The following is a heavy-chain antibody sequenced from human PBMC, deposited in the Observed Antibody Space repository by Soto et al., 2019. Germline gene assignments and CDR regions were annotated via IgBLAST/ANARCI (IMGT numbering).Heavy chain of an antibody. D-gene: IGHD3-22*01. Sequence: GGSLRLSCTASGFTFSNFNINWVRQAPGKGLEWISYISSSTTTIFYADSVKGRLTISRDNAKNSLYLQMNSLRDEDTAVYYCARETSTYYYDSSAYLGFDYWGQGTLVTVSS. V-gene: IGHV3-48*02. CDR2: ISSSTTTI. J-gene: IGHJ4*02. CDR3: ARETSTYYYDSSAYLGFDY. CDR1: GFTFSNFN.